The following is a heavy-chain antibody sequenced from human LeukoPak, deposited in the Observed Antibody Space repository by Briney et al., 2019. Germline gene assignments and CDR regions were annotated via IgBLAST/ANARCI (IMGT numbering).Heavy chain of an antibody. CDR1: GYTFTSYD. D-gene: IGHD3-3*01. V-gene: IGHV1-8*01. CDR3: ARYYDFWSGPLDY. J-gene: IGHJ4*02. CDR2: MNPNSGNT. Sequence: ASVKVSCKASGYTFTSYDINWGRQATGQGLQWMGWMNPNSGNTGYAQKFQGRVTMTRNTSISTAYMELSSLRSEDTAVYYCARYYDFWSGPLDYWGQGTLVSVSS.